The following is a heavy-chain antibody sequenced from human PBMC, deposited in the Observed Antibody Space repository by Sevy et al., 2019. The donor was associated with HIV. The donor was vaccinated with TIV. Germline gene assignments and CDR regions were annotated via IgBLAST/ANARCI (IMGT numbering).Heavy chain of an antibody. CDR3: ANSHPEYNYYDSSGYYMDY. V-gene: IGHV2-5*01. Sequence: SGPTLVNPTQTLTLTCTFSGFSLSTSGVGVGWIRQPPGKALEWLALIYWNDDKPYSPSLKSRHTITKDTSKNQVVLKMTNMDPVNTALYYCANSHPEYNYYDSSGYYMDYWGQGTLVTVSS. D-gene: IGHD3-22*01. J-gene: IGHJ4*02. CDR2: IYWNDDK. CDR1: GFSLSTSGVG.